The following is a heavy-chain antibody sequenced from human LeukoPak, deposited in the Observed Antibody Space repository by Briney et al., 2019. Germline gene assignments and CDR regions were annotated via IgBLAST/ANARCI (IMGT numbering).Heavy chain of an antibody. V-gene: IGHV3-30*04. D-gene: IGHD3-16*01. CDR2: ISYDGSNK. Sequence: PGGSLRLSCAASGFTFSSYAMHWVRQAPGEGLEWVAVISYDGSNKYFADSVKGRFTISRDDSKKSLYLQMNSLRVDDTATYYCARGWAKGETWRPRNPYFDNWGQGTLVTVSS. CDR1: GFTFSSYA. CDR3: ARGWAKGETWRPRNPYFDN. J-gene: IGHJ4*02.